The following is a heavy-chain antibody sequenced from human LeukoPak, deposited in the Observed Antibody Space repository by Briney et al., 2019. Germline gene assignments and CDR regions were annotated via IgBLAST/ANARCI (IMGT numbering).Heavy chain of an antibody. Sequence: ASVKVSCKASGYTFTSYDIKWVRQATGQGLEWMGWMNPNRGNTGYAQKFQGRVTMTRNTSISTAYMELSSLRSEDTAVYYCARVDFGVVIGDSAHFDYWGQGTLVTVSS. V-gene: IGHV1-8*01. D-gene: IGHD3-3*01. CDR1: GYTFTSYD. J-gene: IGHJ4*02. CDR3: ARVDFGVVIGDSAHFDY. CDR2: MNPNRGNT.